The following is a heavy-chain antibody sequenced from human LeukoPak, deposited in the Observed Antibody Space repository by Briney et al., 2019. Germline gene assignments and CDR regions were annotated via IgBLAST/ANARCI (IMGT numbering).Heavy chain of an antibody. Sequence: ASVTVSRKTSGYTFTTYHINWVRQARGQGLEWLGWMNPYSGDRGYAQKFQGRLSITSDTSISTAYMELSSLRSDDTAVYFCARTTSLTASGYDYWGQGTLVTVSS. V-gene: IGHV1-8*03. J-gene: IGHJ4*02. CDR3: ARTTSLTASGYDY. CDR1: GYTFTTYH. CDR2: MNPYSGDR. D-gene: IGHD4-17*01.